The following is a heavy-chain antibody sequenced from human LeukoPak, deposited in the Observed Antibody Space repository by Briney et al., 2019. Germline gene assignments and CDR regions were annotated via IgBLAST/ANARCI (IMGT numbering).Heavy chain of an antibody. D-gene: IGHD3-10*01. J-gene: IGHJ4*02. CDR1: GFTFSSYA. Sequence: GGSLRLSCAASGFTFSSYAMHWVRQAPGKGLEWVAVISHDGSEKYYADSVKGRFTISRDNPKSTLYLQMNSLRVDDTAVYYCARARRYGESYPVTLYYFDYWGQGTLVTVSS. CDR3: ARARRYGESYPVTLYYFDY. CDR2: ISHDGSEK. V-gene: IGHV3-30-3*01.